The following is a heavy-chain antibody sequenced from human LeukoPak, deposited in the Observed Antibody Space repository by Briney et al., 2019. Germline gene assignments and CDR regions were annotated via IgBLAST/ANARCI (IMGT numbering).Heavy chain of an antibody. Sequence: GRSLRLSCAASGFTFDDDVMHWVRQAPGRVLEWVSGISRKSAHIGYADSVKGRFTISRDNAKNSLYLQKNSLTTEDTALYYCAGDFCTGCNYYFYGMDVWGRGTTVTVSS. D-gene: IGHD2-2*01. CDR1: GFTFDDDV. V-gene: IGHV3-9*01. CDR2: ISRKSAHI. CDR3: AGDFCTGCNYYFYGMDV. J-gene: IGHJ6*02.